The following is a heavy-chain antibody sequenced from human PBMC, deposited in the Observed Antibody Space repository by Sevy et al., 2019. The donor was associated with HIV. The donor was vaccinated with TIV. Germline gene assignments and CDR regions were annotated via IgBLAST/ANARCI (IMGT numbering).Heavy chain of an antibody. D-gene: IGHD4-17*01. Sequence: GESLKISCAASGFTFSSYEMNWVRQAPGKGLEWVSYISNSGTSIYYSDSVKGRFTISRDNARNSLYLQMNSLRAEDTAVYYCARDLPPTATTMAHFDYWGQGTLVTVSS. CDR3: ARDLPPTATTMAHFDY. CDR1: GFTFSSYE. CDR2: ISNSGTSI. J-gene: IGHJ4*02. V-gene: IGHV3-48*03.